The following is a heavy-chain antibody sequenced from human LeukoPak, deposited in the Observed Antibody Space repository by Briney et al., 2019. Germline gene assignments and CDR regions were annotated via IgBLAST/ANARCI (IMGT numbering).Heavy chain of an antibody. Sequence: SETLSLTCTVSGGSISSSSYYWGWIRQPPGKGLEWIGSIYYSGSTYYNPSLKSRVTISVDTSKNQFSLKLSSVTAADTAVYYCARASWELLGSGWFDPWGQGTLVTVSS. J-gene: IGHJ5*02. CDR1: GGSISSSSYY. CDR2: IYYSGST. V-gene: IGHV4-39*01. CDR3: ARASWELLGSGWFDP. D-gene: IGHD1-26*01.